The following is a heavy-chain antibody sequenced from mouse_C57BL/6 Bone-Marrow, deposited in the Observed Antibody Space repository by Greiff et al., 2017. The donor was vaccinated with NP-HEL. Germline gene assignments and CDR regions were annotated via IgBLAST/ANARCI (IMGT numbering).Heavy chain of an antibody. Sequence: EVHLVESGGDLVKPGGSLKLSCAASGFTFSSYGMSWVRQTPDKRLEWVATISSGGSYTYYPDSVKGRFTISRDNAKNTLYLQMSSLKSEDTAMYYCARRTVVAHDYWGQGTTLTVSS. D-gene: IGHD1-1*01. CDR3: ARRTVVAHDY. CDR1: GFTFSSYG. V-gene: IGHV5-6*01. CDR2: ISSGGSYT. J-gene: IGHJ2*01.